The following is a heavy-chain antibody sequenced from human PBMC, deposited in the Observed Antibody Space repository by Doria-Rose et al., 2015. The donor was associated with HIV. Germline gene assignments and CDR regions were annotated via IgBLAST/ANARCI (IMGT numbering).Heavy chain of an antibody. V-gene: IGHV2-26*01. D-gene: IGHD6-13*01. J-gene: IGHJ4*02. Sequence: QVTLKESGPVLVKPTETLTLTCTVSGVSLSSPGMGASWIRQPPGKALEWLANIFSDDERSYTTSLKSRLTISRGTSKSKVVLTMTDMDPVDTATYYCARIKSSRWYHKYYFDFWGQGTLVIVSA. CDR1: GVSLSSPGMG. CDR2: IFSDDER. CDR3: ARIKSSRWYHKYYFDF.